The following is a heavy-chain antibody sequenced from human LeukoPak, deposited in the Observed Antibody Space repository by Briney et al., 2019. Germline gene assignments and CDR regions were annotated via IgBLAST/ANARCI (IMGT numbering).Heavy chain of an antibody. J-gene: IGHJ4*02. Sequence: GGSLRLSCAASGFTFSSYSMNWVRQAPGKGLEWVSYISSSSSTIYYADSVKGRFTISRDNAKNSLYLQMNSLRAEDTAVYYCAKDIRMTTVTTAFDYWGQGTLVTVSS. D-gene: IGHD4-17*01. CDR2: ISSSSSTI. V-gene: IGHV3-48*01. CDR3: AKDIRMTTVTTAFDY. CDR1: GFTFSSYS.